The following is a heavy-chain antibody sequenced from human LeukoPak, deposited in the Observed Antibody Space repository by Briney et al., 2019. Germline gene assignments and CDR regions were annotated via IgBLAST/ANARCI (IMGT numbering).Heavy chain of an antibody. Sequence: GASVKVSYKASGGTFSSYAISWVRQAPGQGLEWMGRIIPNFGIANYAQKFQGRVTITADKSTSTAYMELSSLRSEDTAVYYCARGNTSHCYTRGFDCYYYGMDVWGQGTTVTVSS. V-gene: IGHV1-69*04. D-gene: IGHD2-2*02. CDR2: IIPNFGIA. CDR1: GGTFSSYA. J-gene: IGHJ6*02. CDR3: ARGNTSHCYTRGFDCYYYGMDV.